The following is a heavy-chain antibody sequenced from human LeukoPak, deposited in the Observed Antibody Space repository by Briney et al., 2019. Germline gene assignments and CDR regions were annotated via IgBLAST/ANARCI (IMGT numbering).Heavy chain of an antibody. CDR1: GYTFTCYY. D-gene: IGHD1-26*01. V-gene: IGHV1-2*02. Sequence: GALVKVSCKSSGYTFTCYYMHWVRQAPAQGLEWMGWINPNNGGTNYAQKFQGRVTMTRDTSISTAYMELSRLRSDDTAVYYCASDPGSYYVDYWGQGTLVTVSS. CDR2: INPNNGGT. CDR3: ASDPGSYYVDY. J-gene: IGHJ4*02.